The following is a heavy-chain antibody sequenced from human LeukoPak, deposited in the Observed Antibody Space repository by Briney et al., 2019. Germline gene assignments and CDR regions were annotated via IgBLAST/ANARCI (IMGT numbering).Heavy chain of an antibody. V-gene: IGHV4-30-4*08. CDR3: ARNLLGYCSSTSCYKSPYFDY. D-gene: IGHD2-2*02. J-gene: IGHJ4*02. CDR2: IYYSGGT. CDR1: GGSISSGDYY. Sequence: SQTLSLTCTVSGGSISSGDYYWSWIRQPPGKGLEWIGYIYYSGGTYYNPSLKSRVTISVDTSKNQFSLKLSSVTAADTAVYYCARNLLGYCSSTSCYKSPYFDYWGQGTLVTVSS.